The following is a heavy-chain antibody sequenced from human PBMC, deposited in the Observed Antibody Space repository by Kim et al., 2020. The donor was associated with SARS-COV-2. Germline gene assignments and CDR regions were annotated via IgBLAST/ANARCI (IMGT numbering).Heavy chain of an antibody. V-gene: IGHV4-59*08. J-gene: IGHJ3*02. D-gene: IGHD3-3*01. CDR1: GGSISSYY. CDR2: IYYSGST. Sequence: SETLSLTCTVSGGSISSYYWSWIRQPPGKGLEWIGYIYYSGSTNYNPSLKSRVTISVDTSKNQFSLKLSSVTAADTAVYYCARRRTKRITIFGVVPRGDAFDIWGQGTMVTVSS. CDR3: ARRRTKRITIFGVVPRGDAFDI.